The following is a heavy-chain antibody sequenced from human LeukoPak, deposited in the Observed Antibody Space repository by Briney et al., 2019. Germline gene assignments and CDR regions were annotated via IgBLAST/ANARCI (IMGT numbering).Heavy chain of an antibody. V-gene: IGHV3-11*01. J-gene: IGHJ4*02. D-gene: IGHD1-26*01. CDR1: GFTFSDYY. Sequence: GGSLRLSCAASGFTFSDYYMSWIRQAPGKGLEWVSYISSSGSTIYYADSVKGRFTISRDNAKNSLYLQMDSLRAEDTAVYYCARAKWELLHDLDYWGQGTLVTVSS. CDR2: ISSSGSTI. CDR3: ARAKWELLHDLDY.